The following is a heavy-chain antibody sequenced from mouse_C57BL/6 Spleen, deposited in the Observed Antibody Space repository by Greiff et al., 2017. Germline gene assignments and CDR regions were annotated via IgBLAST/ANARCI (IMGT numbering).Heavy chain of an antibody. CDR2: IRSKSSNYAT. CDR3: VREEGYLYFDY. J-gene: IGHJ2*01. V-gene: IGHV10-3*02. D-gene: IGHD5-1*01. CDR1: VFPLNTNA. Sequence: EVKLVESGGGLVQPKGSLKLSCAPSVFPLNTNAWPGVRQAPGKGWEWVARIRSKSSNYATYYADSVKDRFTISRDDSQSMLYLQMNNLKTEDTAMYYCVREEGYLYFDYWGQGTTLTVSS.